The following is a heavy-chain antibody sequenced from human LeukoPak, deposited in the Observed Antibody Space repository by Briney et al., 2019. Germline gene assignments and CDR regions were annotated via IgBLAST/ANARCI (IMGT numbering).Heavy chain of an antibody. Sequence: PGGSLRLSCAASGFTFSSYWMTWVRQAPGKGLEWVANIKQDGSEKYYVDSVKGRFTISRDNAKNSLYLQMNSLRSEDTAVYYCAGHFGAWHYFDYWGQGTLVTVSS. CDR2: IKQDGSEK. D-gene: IGHD3-3*01. CDR1: GFTFSSYW. V-gene: IGHV3-7*01. J-gene: IGHJ4*02. CDR3: AGHFGAWHYFDY.